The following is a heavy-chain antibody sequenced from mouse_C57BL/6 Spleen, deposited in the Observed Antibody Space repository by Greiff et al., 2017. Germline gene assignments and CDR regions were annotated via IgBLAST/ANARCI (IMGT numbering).Heavy chain of an antibody. CDR1: GYTFTSYW. D-gene: IGHD1-1*01. Sequence: QVQLKQPGAELVRPGSSVKLSCKASGYTFTSYWMDWVKQRPGQGLEWIGNIYPSDSETHYNQKFKDKATLTVDKSSSTAYMQLSSLTSEDSAVYYCAREDKLRGDYAMDYWGQGTSVTVSS. CDR2: IYPSDSET. CDR3: AREDKLRGDYAMDY. V-gene: IGHV1-61*01. J-gene: IGHJ4*01.